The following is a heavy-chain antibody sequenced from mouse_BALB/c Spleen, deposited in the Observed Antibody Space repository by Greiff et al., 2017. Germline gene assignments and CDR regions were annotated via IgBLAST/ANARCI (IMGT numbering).Heavy chain of an antibody. V-gene: IGHV14-3*02. CDR1: GFNIKDTY. D-gene: IGHD1-1*01. J-gene: IGHJ2*01. Sequence: EVKLQESGAELVKPGASVKLSCTASGFNIKDTYMHWVKQRPEQGLEWIGRIDPANGNTKYDPKFQGKATITAYTSSNTAYLQLSSLTSEDTAVYYCASDGGYWGQGTTLTVSS. CDR3: ASDGGY. CDR2: IDPANGNT.